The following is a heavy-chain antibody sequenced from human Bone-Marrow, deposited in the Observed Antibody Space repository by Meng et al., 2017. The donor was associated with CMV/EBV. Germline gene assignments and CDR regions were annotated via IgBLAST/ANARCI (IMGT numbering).Heavy chain of an antibody. CDR1: GYWFTSYW. CDR2: IYPGDSDT. D-gene: IGHD6-6*01. V-gene: IGHV5-51*01. Sequence: GAALKISCKGSGYWFTSYWIGWVRQMPGKGLEWMGIIYPGDSDTRYSPSFQGQVTITANKSTSTAYLQWSSLKASDAAMYYCARHREDSSSLRVDYWGQGTLVTVSS. J-gene: IGHJ4*02. CDR3: ARHREDSSSLRVDY.